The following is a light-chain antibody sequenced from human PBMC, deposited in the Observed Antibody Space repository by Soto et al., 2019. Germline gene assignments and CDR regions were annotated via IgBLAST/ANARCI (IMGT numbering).Light chain of an antibody. J-gene: IGLJ1*01. CDR1: SSDVGGYNY. CDR3: TSYTSSNTHV. V-gene: IGLV2-14*01. Sequence: QSALPQPASVSGSPGQSITISRTGTSSDVGGYNYVSWLQQHPGKVPKLIIYDVSSRPSGVSNRFSGSKSGNTASLTISGLQAEDEADYYCTSYTSSNTHVFGGGTKVTVL. CDR2: DVS.